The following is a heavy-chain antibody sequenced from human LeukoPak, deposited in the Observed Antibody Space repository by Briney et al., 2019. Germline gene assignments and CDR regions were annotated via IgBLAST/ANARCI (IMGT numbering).Heavy chain of an antibody. CDR1: GGSISGFY. J-gene: IGHJ5*02. V-gene: IGHV4-59*08. CDR3: ARGYDTSGYLRAFDP. D-gene: IGHD3-22*01. Sequence: SETLSLTCTVSGGSISGFYWSWIRQPPGKGLEWIGYIYYTGSTNYNPSLKSRVTISVDTSKNQFSLKLSSVTAAGTAVFYCARGYDTSGYLRAFDPWGQGTLVTVSS. CDR2: IYYTGST.